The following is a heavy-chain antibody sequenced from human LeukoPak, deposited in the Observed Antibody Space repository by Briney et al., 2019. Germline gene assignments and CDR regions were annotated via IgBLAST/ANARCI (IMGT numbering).Heavy chain of an antibody. V-gene: IGHV1-69*13. D-gene: IGHD4-23*01. Sequence: SVKVSCKASGGTFSSYAISWVRQAPGQGLEWMGGIIPIFGTANYAQKFQGRVTITADESTSTACMELSSLRSEDTAVYYCARTTVVTPSSHAFDIWAKGQWSPSLQ. CDR3: ARTTVVTPSSHAFDI. J-gene: IGHJ3*02. CDR1: GGTFSSYA. CDR2: IIPIFGTA.